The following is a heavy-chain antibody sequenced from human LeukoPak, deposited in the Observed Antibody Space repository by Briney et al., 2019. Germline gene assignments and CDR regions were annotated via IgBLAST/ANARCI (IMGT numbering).Heavy chain of an antibody. CDR2: IIPIFGTT. CDR3: ARGDSGYDYGFDN. Sequence: ASVKVSCKASGGTFSSHAISWVRQAPGQGLEWVGGIIPIFGTTNYAQEFQGRVTITTDESTSTGYMELRSLRSDDTAVYYCARGDSGYDYGFDNWGQGTLVTVSS. D-gene: IGHD5-12*01. V-gene: IGHV1-69*05. J-gene: IGHJ4*02. CDR1: GGTFSSHA.